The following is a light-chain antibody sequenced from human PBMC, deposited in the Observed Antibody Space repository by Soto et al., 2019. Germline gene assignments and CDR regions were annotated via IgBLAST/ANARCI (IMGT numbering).Light chain of an antibody. CDR1: SSDVGGYNY. J-gene: IGLJ1*01. V-gene: IGLV2-11*01. CDR2: DVT. CDR3: CSYAGSYSYV. Sequence: QSALTQPRSVSGSPGQSVTISYAGTSSDVGGYNYVSWYQQHPGKAPKLMIYDVTKRPSGVPNRFSGSKSGNRASLTISGLQAEDEADYYCCSYAGSYSYVFGVGTKLTVL.